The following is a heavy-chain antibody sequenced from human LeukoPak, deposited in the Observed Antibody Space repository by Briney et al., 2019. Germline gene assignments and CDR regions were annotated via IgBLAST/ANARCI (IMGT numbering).Heavy chain of an antibody. CDR2: IWYDGSNK. V-gene: IGHV3-33*01. J-gene: IGHJ3*02. CDR3: ARVPNSSDAFDI. Sequence: GRSLRLSCAASGFTFSTYGMHWVRQASGKGLEWVAIIWYDGSNKYYADSVKGRFTISRDNSKNTLYLQMNSLRAEDTAVYYCARVPNSSDAFDIWGQGTMVTVSS. D-gene: IGHD2/OR15-2a*01. CDR1: GFTFSTYG.